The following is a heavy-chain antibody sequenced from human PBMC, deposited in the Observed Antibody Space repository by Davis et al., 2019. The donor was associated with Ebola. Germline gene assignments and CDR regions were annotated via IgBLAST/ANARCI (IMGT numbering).Heavy chain of an antibody. J-gene: IGHJ4*02. D-gene: IGHD2-15*01. V-gene: IGHV4-59*01. Sequence: SDLLSPTCPPPGGSISSYYWSWIRQPPGKGLEWIGYIYYSGSTNYNPSLKSRVTISVDTSKNQFSLKLSSVTAADTAVYYCARGGGSGGYWGQGTLVTVSS. CDR2: IYYSGST. CDR3: ARGGGSGGY. CDR1: GGSISSYY.